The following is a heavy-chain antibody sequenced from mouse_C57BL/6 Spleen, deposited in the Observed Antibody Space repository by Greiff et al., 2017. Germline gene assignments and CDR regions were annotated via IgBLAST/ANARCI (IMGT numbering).Heavy chain of an antibody. CDR1: GFTIKDYY. Sequence: VQLQPSGAELVKPGASVKLSCTASGFTIKDYYMHWVKQRTDQGLEWIGRIDPEAGEPKYAPKFQGKATLTADTSSNTAYLQLSSLTSEDTAVYYCARHDYGSSYGDDWGQGTTLTVSS. CDR3: ARHDYGSSYGDD. J-gene: IGHJ2*01. D-gene: IGHD1-1*01. V-gene: IGHV14-2*01. CDR2: IDPEAGEP.